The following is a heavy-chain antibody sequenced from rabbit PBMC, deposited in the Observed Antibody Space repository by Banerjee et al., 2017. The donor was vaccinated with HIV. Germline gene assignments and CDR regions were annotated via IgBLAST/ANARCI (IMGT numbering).Heavy chain of an antibody. CDR3: VRDSLVAGVRVDL. Sequence: QEQLKESGGGLVTPGGILTLTCTASGFSISSYRMGWVRPAPGKGLEWIGFIDPVFGGACLARWVNGQFTITSHNAQNTLYLQLNSLTAADTATYFCVRDSLVAGVRVDLWAQGPWSPS. D-gene: IGHD4-1*01. CDR1: GFSISSYR. CDR2: IDPVFGGA. J-gene: IGHJ3*01. V-gene: IGHV1S25*01.